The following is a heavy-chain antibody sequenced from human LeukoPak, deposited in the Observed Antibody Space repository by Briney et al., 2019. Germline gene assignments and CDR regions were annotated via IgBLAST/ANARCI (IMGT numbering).Heavy chain of an antibody. CDR1: GGSLSRSSDY. V-gene: IGHV4-39*01. D-gene: IGHD1-26*01. CDR3: ARGVGGSYGWFDP. Sequence: PSETLSLTCTVSGGSLSRSSDYWGWIRQPPGKGLELIGSIYYSGFTYYNPSLKNRVTISVDTSKNQFSLKLSSVTAADTAVYYCARGVGGSYGWFDPWGQGALVTVSS. J-gene: IGHJ5*02. CDR2: IYYSGFT.